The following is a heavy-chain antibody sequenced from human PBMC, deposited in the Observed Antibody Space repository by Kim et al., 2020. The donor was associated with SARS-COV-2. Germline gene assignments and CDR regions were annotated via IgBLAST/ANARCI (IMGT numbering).Heavy chain of an antibody. Sequence: ASVKVSCKVSGYTLTELSMHWVRQAPGKGLEWMGGFDPEDGETIYAQKFQGRVTMTEDTSTDTAYMELSSLRSEDTAVYYCATSRPSGQLRLGELSYHYFDYWGQGTLVTVSS. CDR3: ATSRPSGQLRLGELSYHYFDY. J-gene: IGHJ4*02. D-gene: IGHD3-16*02. V-gene: IGHV1-24*01. CDR2: FDPEDGET. CDR1: GYTLTELS.